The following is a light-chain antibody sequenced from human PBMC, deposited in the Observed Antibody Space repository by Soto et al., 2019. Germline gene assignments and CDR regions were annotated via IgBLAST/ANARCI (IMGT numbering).Light chain of an antibody. V-gene: IGKV1-5*03. CDR2: KAS. J-gene: IGKJ1*01. CDR1: QTISSL. CDR3: QVSTCYSEA. Sequence: QMIQSLSTLSGTVGDRVTITCRASQTISSLLAWYQQKPGKAPKLLIYKASTLKSGVPSRFSGSGSGTEFTLTIISLQPDDFAPYYCQVSTCYSEAFGQG.